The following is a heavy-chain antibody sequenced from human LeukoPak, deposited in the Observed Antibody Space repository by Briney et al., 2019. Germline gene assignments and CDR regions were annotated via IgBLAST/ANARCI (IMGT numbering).Heavy chain of an antibody. Sequence: PSETLSLTCTVSGYSISSGYYWGWIRQPPGKGLEWIGSIHHSGSTYYNPSLKSRVTISVDTSKNQFSLKLSSVTAADTAVYYCARDNVRTPDYWGQGTLVTVSS. D-gene: IGHD1-14*01. V-gene: IGHV4-38-2*02. CDR2: IHHSGST. J-gene: IGHJ4*02. CDR1: GYSISSGYY. CDR3: ARDNVRTPDY.